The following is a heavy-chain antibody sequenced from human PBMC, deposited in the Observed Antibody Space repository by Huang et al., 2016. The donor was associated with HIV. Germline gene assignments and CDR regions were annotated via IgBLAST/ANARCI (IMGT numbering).Heavy chain of an antibody. D-gene: IGHD4-17*01. J-gene: IGHJ6*03. CDR3: ASRTTVTTTSNYHYFYMDV. Sequence: QLQLQESGPGLVKPSETLSLTCTVSGGSISSSSYYWGWIRQSPGKGLEWIGSIYYLGNGYSNPSLKSRVTMSVDRSSNQFSLKMHSVTAADTAVYYCASRTTVTTTSNYHYFYMDVWGKGTTVIVSS. CDR1: GGSISSSSYY. V-gene: IGHV4-39*01. CDR2: IYYLGNG.